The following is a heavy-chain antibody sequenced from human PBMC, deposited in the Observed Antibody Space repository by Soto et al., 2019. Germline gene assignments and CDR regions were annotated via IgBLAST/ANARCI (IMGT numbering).Heavy chain of an antibody. CDR1: GYTFTSYG. D-gene: IGHD3-9*01. Sequence: GASVKVSCKASGYTFTSYGISWVRQAPGQGLEWMGWISAYNGNTNYAQKLQGRVTMTTDTSTSTAYMELRSLRSDDTAVYYCARDGRYFDWSSPIDYWGQGTLVTVSS. V-gene: IGHV1-18*01. J-gene: IGHJ4*02. CDR2: ISAYNGNT. CDR3: ARDGRYFDWSSPIDY.